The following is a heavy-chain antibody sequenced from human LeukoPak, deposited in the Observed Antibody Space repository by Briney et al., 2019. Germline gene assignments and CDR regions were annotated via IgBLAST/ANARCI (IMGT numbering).Heavy chain of an antibody. J-gene: IGHJ3*02. D-gene: IGHD2-2*01. CDR2: MNPNSGNT. Sequence: GASVKVSCKASGYTFTSYDINWVRQATGQGLEWMGWMNPNSGNTGYAQKFQGRVTMTRNTSISTAYMELSSLRSEDTAVYYCARATRGVVPAASPWYAFDIWGQGTMVTVSS. V-gene: IGHV1-8*01. CDR3: ARATRGVVPAASPWYAFDI. CDR1: GYTFTSYD.